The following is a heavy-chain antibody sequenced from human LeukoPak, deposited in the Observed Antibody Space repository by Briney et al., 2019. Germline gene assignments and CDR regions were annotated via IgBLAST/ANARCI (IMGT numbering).Heavy chain of an antibody. D-gene: IGHD6-19*01. CDR1: GFTFDDYA. V-gene: IGHV3-9*01. CDR3: AKDSSGWVTPFGYFDY. J-gene: IGHJ4*02. CDR2: ISWNSGSI. Sequence: PGGSLRLSCAASGFTFDDYAMHWVRQAPGKGLEWVSGISWNSGSIGYADSVKGRFTISRDNAKNSLYLQMNSLRAEDTALYYCAKDSSGWVTPFGYFDYWGQGTLVTVSS.